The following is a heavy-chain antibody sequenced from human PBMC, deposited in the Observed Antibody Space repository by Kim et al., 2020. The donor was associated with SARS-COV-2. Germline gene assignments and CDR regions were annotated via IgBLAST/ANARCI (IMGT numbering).Heavy chain of an antibody. J-gene: IGHJ4*02. CDR3: AKDWFDY. Sequence: TYYADSVKGRFTISRDNSNNALYLQMDSRRAEDTAIYYCAKDWFDYWGQGTLVTVSS. V-gene: IGHV3-23*01. CDR2: T.